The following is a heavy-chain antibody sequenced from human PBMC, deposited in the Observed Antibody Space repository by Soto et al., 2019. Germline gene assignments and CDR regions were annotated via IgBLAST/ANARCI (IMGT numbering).Heavy chain of an antibody. Sequence: QVQLVESGGGVVQPGRSLRLSCAASGFTFSSYAMHWVRQAPGKGLEWVAVISYDGSNKYYADSVKGRFTISRDNSKNPLYLQRNSLRAEDTAVYYCASDLGIQLWPGGSMDVWGQGTTVTVSS. V-gene: IGHV3-30-3*01. D-gene: IGHD5-18*01. CDR3: ASDLGIQLWPGGSMDV. CDR1: GFTFSSYA. J-gene: IGHJ6*02. CDR2: ISYDGSNK.